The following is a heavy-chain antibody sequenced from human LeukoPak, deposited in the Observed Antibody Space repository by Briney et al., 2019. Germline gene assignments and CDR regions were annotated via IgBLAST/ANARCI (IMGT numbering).Heavy chain of an antibody. J-gene: IGHJ4*02. Sequence: GGSLRLSCAASGFTFSSYAMTWVRQPPGKGLEWVSAISGSGGSTYYADSVKGRFTISRDNSKNTLYLQMNSLRAEDTAVYYCASYDSGSYHKGFDYWGQGTLVTVSS. V-gene: IGHV3-23*01. CDR1: GFTFSSYA. CDR2: ISGSGGST. CDR3: ASYDSGSYHKGFDY. D-gene: IGHD3-10*01.